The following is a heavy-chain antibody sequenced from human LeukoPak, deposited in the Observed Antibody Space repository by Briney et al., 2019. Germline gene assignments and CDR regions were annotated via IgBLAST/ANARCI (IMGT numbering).Heavy chain of an antibody. CDR3: ARGYYYGSGSYPYY. V-gene: IGHV4-34*01. CDR2: INHSGST. D-gene: IGHD3-10*01. Sequence: SETLSLTCAVYGGSFSGYYWSWIRQPPGKGLEWIGEINHSGSTNYNPSLKSRVTISVDTSKNQFSLKLSSVTAADTAVYYCARGYYYGSGSYPYYWSQGTLVTVSS. CDR1: GGSFSGYY. J-gene: IGHJ4*02.